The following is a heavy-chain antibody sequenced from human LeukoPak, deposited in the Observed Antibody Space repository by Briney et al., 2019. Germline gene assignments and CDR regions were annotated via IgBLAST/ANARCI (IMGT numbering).Heavy chain of an antibody. CDR1: GYTFTGYY. CDR2: INPSGGST. J-gene: IGHJ4*02. V-gene: IGHV1-46*01. Sequence: APVKVSCKASGYTFTGYYMHWVRQAPGQGLEWMGIINPSGGSTSYAQKFQGRVTMTRDTSTSTVHMELSSLRSEDTAVYYCARDQDYDSSGPKGFDYWGQGTLVTVSS. CDR3: ARDQDYDSSGPKGFDY. D-gene: IGHD3-22*01.